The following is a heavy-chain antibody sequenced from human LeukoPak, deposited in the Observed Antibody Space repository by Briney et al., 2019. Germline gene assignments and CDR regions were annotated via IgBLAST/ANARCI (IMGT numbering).Heavy chain of an antibody. Sequence: GASVKVSCKASGYTFTSYGISWVRQAPGQGLEWMGWISAYNGNTNYAQKLQGRVTMTTDTSTSTAYMELRSLRSDDTAVYYCVRAGSVAYCGGDCYSDYWGQGTLVTVSS. V-gene: IGHV1-18*01. D-gene: IGHD2-21*02. CDR3: VRAGSVAYCGGDCYSDY. J-gene: IGHJ4*02. CDR2: ISAYNGNT. CDR1: GYTFTSYG.